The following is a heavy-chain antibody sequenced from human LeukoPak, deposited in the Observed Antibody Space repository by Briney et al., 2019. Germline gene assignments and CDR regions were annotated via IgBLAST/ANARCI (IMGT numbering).Heavy chain of an antibody. CDR3: ARPDLERDYVFDY. Sequence: SETLSLTCAVYGGSFSGYYWSWIRQPPGKGLEWIGEINHSGSTNYNPSLKSRVTISVDTSKNQFSLKLSSVTAADTAVYYCARPDLERDYVFDYWGQGTLVTVSS. J-gene: IGHJ4*02. D-gene: IGHD4-17*01. CDR2: INHSGST. V-gene: IGHV4-34*01. CDR1: GGSFSGYY.